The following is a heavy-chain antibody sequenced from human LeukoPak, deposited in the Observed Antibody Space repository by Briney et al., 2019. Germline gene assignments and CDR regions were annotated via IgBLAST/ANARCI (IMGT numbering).Heavy chain of an antibody. J-gene: IGHJ6*02. CDR3: ARDGHGMDV. CDR2: ISANGGGT. CDR1: GFTFSTYA. Sequence: GGSLRLSCAASGFTFSTYAMSWVRQAPGKGLEWVSAISANGGGTYYADSVKGRFTISRDNSKNTLYLQMNSLRAEDTAVYYCARDGHGMDVWGQGTTVTVSS. V-gene: IGHV3-23*01.